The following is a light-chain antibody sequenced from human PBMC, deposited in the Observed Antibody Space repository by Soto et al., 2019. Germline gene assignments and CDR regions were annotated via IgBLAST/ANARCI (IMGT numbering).Light chain of an antibody. Sequence: EIVMTQSPATLSVSPGERATLSCRASHNVSSNLAWYQQKPGQAPRLLIYGASTRATDIPARFSGSGSGTEFTLTISRLQSEDFAVYYCQQYNNWPPITFGQGTRLEIK. CDR1: HNVSSN. CDR3: QQYNNWPPIT. CDR2: GAS. V-gene: IGKV3-15*01. J-gene: IGKJ5*01.